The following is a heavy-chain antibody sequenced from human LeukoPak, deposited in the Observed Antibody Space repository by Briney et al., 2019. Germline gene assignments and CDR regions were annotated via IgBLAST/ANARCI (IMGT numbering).Heavy chain of an antibody. CDR2: ISGSGEGT. D-gene: IGHD6-19*01. Sequence: PGGSLRLSCAASGFTFSSYAMSWVRQAPGKGLEWVSAISGSGEGTYYADSVKGRFTISRDNSKNRLYLQMNSLRAEDTAVYYCAKEKYSSGFFDYWGQGTVVTVSS. J-gene: IGHJ4*02. CDR1: GFTFSSYA. V-gene: IGHV3-23*01. CDR3: AKEKYSSGFFDY.